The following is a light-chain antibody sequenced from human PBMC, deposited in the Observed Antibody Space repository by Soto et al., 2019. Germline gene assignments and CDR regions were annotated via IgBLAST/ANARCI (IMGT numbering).Light chain of an antibody. Sequence: EIVLTQSPGTLSLSPGGSATLSWRASQSVSNNYLAWYQQKPGQAPRLLIYGASNRATGIPDRFSGSGSGTEFTLTISRLEPEDFAVYYCQQYGSSGTFGQGTKVDIK. V-gene: IGKV3-20*01. CDR1: QSVSNNY. CDR2: GAS. CDR3: QQYGSSGT. J-gene: IGKJ1*01.